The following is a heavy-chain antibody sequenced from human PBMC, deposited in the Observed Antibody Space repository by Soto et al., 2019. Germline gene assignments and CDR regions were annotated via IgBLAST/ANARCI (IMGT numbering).Heavy chain of an antibody. V-gene: IGHV1-8*02. CDR3: VILAPPGTLSWLHP. D-gene: IGHD2-15*01. CDR2: MNPGSGKT. J-gene: IGHJ5*02. CDR1: GYTFINYD. Sequence: GASVKVSCKASGYTFINYDISWVRQATGQGLEWMGWMNPGSGKTGYANKFQGRVTMTRDASTSTAHLELSSLTSEDTAVYYCVILAPPGTLSWLHPCCQGPLVTLS.